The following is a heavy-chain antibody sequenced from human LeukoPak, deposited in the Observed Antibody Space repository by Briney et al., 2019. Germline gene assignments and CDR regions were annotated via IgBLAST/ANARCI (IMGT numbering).Heavy chain of an antibody. CDR2: IYYSGST. J-gene: IGHJ5*02. V-gene: IGHV4-39*01. CDR3: ARHGGLGVASWFDP. D-gene: IGHD3-3*01. CDR1: GGSISSSSCY. Sequence: SETLSLTCTVSGGSISSSSCYWGWIRQPPGKGLEWIGSIYYSGSTYYNPSLKSRVTISVDTSKNQFSLRLSSVTATDTAVYYCARHGGLGVASWFDPWGLGTLVTVSS.